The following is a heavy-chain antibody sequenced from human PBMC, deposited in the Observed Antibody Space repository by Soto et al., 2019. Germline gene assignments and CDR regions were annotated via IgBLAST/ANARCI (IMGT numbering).Heavy chain of an antibody. Sequence: QVQLVESGGGVVQPGRSLRLSCAASGFTFSNYGMHWVRQAPGKGLEWVAVISYDGSNKYYADSVKGRFTISRDNSKNTLYLQMNSLRAEDTAVYYCATLRYGSALFDPWGQGTLVTVSS. CDR3: ATLRYGSALFDP. CDR1: GFTFSNYG. J-gene: IGHJ5*02. D-gene: IGHD3-10*01. V-gene: IGHV3-30*03. CDR2: ISYDGSNK.